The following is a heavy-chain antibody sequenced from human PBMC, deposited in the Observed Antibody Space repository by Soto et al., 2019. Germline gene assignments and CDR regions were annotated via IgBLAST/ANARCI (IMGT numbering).Heavy chain of an antibody. CDR1: GLTFSSSW. D-gene: IGHD4-4*01. CDR3: ARDRGNYNGIFDY. Sequence: EVQLVESGGGLVQPGGSRRLSCAVSGLTFSSSWMHWVRQGPGKGLVWVSRINFDGSATHYADSVQGRFTISRDNAKNVLYLQMTNLRGEDTAVYYCARDRGNYNGIFDYWGQGTLVTVSS. J-gene: IGHJ4*02. CDR2: INFDGSAT. V-gene: IGHV3-74*01.